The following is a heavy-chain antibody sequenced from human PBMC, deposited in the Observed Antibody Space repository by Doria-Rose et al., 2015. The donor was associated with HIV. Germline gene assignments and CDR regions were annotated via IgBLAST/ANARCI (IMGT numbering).Heavy chain of an antibody. CDR3: ARIPPFSTSYYFDY. V-gene: IGHV1-69*04. CDR2: IIPVLGVA. Sequence: SCTASGTTFTMYAINWVRQAPGQGPEWMGRIIPVLGVADYAQKFQARITITADDSTSTSYMELTTLRSDDTAIYYCARIPPFSTSYYFDYWGQGTLSPSPQ. J-gene: IGHJ4*02. CDR1: GTTFTMYA. D-gene: IGHD2-2*01.